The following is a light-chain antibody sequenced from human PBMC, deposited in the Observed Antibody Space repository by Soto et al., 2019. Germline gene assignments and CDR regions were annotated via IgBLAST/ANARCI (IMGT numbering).Light chain of an antibody. Sequence: QSALTQPRSVSGSLGQSVTMSCTGTSSDVGDYKFVSWYQQHPGKAPKLIIYEVSNRPSGVSNRFSGSKSGNTASLTISGLQAEDEADYHCSSYTRSSSVVFGGGTKLTVL. CDR1: SSDVGDYKF. V-gene: IGLV2-14*01. J-gene: IGLJ2*01. CDR2: EVS. CDR3: SSYTRSSSVV.